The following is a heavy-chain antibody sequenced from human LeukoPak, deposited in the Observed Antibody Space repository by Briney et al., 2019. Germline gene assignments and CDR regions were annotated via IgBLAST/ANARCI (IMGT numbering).Heavy chain of an antibody. CDR2: MNPNSGNT. CDR3: TRAGRKYAFEN. Sequence: ASVNGFCKASGYTFTSHDINWVRQASGQGLEWMGWMNPNSGNTGYAQKFQGRVTMTRDNSIKTAYMELSGLRSEDTAVYYCTRAGRKYAFENWGQGTLVTVSS. D-gene: IGHD2-2*01. CDR1: GYTFTSHD. J-gene: IGHJ4*02. V-gene: IGHV1-8*01.